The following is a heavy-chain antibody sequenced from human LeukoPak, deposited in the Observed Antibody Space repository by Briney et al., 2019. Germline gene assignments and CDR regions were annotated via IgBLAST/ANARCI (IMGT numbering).Heavy chain of an antibody. J-gene: IGHJ4*02. CDR1: GFTFRNYA. V-gene: IGHV3-23*01. CDR3: AKDKRGARNDFWSGYYDY. Sequence: GGSLRLSCAASGFTFRNYAVSWVRQAPGKGLEWVSAISGSGGSTYYADSVKGRFTISRDNSKNTLYLQMDSLRAEDTAVYYCAKDKRGARNDFWSGYYDYWGQGTLVTVSS. D-gene: IGHD3-3*01. CDR2: ISGSGGST.